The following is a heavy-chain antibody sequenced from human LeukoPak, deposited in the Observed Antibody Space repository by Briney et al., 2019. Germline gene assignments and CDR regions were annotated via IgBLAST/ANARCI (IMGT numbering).Heavy chain of an antibody. J-gene: IGHJ1*01. CDR1: GYTFTSYA. CDR2: INAGNGNT. Sequence: ASVKVSCEASGYTFTSYAMHWVRQAPGQRLEWMGWINAGNGNTKYSQKFQGRVTITRDTSASTAYMELSSLRSEDTAVYYCAVWQQLARPGYFQHWGQGTLVTVSS. V-gene: IGHV1-3*01. CDR3: AVWQQLARPGYFQH. D-gene: IGHD6-13*01.